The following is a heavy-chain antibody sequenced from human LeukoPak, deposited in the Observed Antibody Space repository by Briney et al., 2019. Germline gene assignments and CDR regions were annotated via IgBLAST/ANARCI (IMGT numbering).Heavy chain of an antibody. D-gene: IGHD2-21*02. CDR3: ARGCGRAHCPSFFDY. V-gene: IGHV3-7*01. CDR2: IRQDGIET. Sequence: PGGSLRLSCAAWGFTFSTYLMSGVPQAPGRGLEGVATIRQDGIETHYVDSVRDRFLITRDNSQSSLYLQMSSLSEEETAIYYCARGCGRAHCPSFFDYWGRGTLVPVSA. CDR1: GFTFSTYL. J-gene: IGHJ4*02.